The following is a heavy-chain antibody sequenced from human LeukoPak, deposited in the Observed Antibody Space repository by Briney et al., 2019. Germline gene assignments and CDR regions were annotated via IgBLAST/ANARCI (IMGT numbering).Heavy chain of an antibody. J-gene: IGHJ4*02. CDR1: GFTFSSYG. Sequence: GGSLRLSCAASGFTFSSYGMHWVRQAPGKGLEWVAIISNDGSRKYYAHSVEGRFTISRDNSKNTLYLQMDSLRAEDTAVFYCARDRAWNYFDYWGQGTLVTVSS. D-gene: IGHD3-3*01. CDR3: ARDRAWNYFDY. V-gene: IGHV3-30*03. CDR2: ISNDGSRK.